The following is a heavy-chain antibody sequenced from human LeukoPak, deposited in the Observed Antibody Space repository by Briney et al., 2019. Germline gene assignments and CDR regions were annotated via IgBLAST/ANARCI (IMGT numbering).Heavy chain of an antibody. V-gene: IGHV4-31*03. CDR2: IYYSGST. J-gene: IGHJ4*02. CDR1: GGSICSGGYY. D-gene: IGHD3-10*01. CDR3: ARTMVRGVISCFDY. Sequence: SSQTLSLTCTVSGGSICSGGYYWSWIRQHPGKGLEWIGYIYYSGSTYYNPSLKSRVTISVDTSKNQFSLKLSSVTAADTAVYYCARTMVRGVISCFDYWGQGTLVTVSS.